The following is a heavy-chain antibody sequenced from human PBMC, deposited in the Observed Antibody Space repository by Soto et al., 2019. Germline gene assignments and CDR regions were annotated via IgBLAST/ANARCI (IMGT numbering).Heavy chain of an antibody. V-gene: IGHV3-11*01. Sequence: QVHLEESGGGLVKPGGSLRLSCTASGFTFSDYYMSWIRQAPGKGLEWISDISDSGRITHHADSVEGRFTISRDNAKDSLYLQLNNLRPEYSAIYYCARDHGGGGLALEYWGQGTLVSVSS. CDR3: ARDHGGGGLALEY. D-gene: IGHD3-16*01. CDR1: GFTFSDYY. CDR2: ISDSGRIT. J-gene: IGHJ4*02.